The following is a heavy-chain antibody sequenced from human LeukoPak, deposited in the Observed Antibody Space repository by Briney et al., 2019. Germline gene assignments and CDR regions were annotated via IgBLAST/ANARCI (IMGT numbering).Heavy chain of an antibody. CDR2: ISGSGGST. CDR1: GFTFSSYA. D-gene: IGHD6-19*01. J-gene: IGHJ4*02. V-gene: IGHV3-23*01. Sequence: QAGGSLRLSCAASGFTFSSYAMSWVRQAPGKGLEWVSAISGSGGSTYYADSVKGRFTISRDNSKNTLHLQMNSLRAEDTAVYYCAKGSPIAVAGYFDYWGQGTLVTVSS. CDR3: AKGSPIAVAGYFDY.